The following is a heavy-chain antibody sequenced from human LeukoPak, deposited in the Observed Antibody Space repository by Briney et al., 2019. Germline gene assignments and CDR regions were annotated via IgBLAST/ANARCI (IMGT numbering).Heavy chain of an antibody. J-gene: IGHJ4*02. Sequence: PSETLSLTCTVSGGSISSYFWNWIRQPAGKGLEWIGKIYGGGSTTYNPSPNYNPSLKSRVTMSVDTSNNEFSLSLTSVTAADTAVYYCARDLGWGSLVAYWGQGILVTVSS. CDR3: ARDLGWGSLVAY. CDR2: IYGGGSTTYNPSP. CDR1: GGSISSYF. D-gene: IGHD3-16*01. V-gene: IGHV4-4*07.